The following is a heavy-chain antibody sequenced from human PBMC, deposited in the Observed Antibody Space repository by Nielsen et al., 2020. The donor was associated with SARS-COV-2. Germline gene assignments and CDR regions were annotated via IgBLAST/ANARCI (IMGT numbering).Heavy chain of an antibody. D-gene: IGHD5-12*01. Sequence: GGSLRLSCAASGFTFSSYSMNWVRQAPGKGLEWVSSISSSSSYIYYADSVKGRFTISRDNAKNSLYLQMNSLRAEDTAVYYCARDRGRLRLPRFWFDPWGQGTLVTVSS. V-gene: IGHV3-21*01. CDR1: GFTFSSYS. J-gene: IGHJ5*02. CDR3: ARDRGRLRLPRFWFDP. CDR2: ISSSSSYI.